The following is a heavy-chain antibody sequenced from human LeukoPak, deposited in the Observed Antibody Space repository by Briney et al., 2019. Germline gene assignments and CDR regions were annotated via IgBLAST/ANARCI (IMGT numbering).Heavy chain of an antibody. CDR2: ISGSGGST. J-gene: IGHJ4*02. CDR3: AKDGSSSWYYYFDY. V-gene: IGHV3-23*01. CDR1: GFTFSSYA. D-gene: IGHD6-13*01. Sequence: PGGSLRLSCAASGFTFSSYAMSWVRQAPGKGLEGVSVISGSGGSTYYADSVKGRFTISRDNSKNTLYLQMNSLRAEDTAVYYCAKDGSSSWYYYFDYWGQGTLVTVSS.